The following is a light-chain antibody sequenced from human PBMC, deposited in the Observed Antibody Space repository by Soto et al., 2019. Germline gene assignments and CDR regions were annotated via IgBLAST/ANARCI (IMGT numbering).Light chain of an antibody. CDR1: ESIGTW. J-gene: IGKJ1*01. CDR3: QQFQSFSRT. CDR2: DAS. Sequence: DIQMTQSPSTLSASVGDRVTITCRASESIGTWLAWYQQKPGKAPNLLIYDASSLQSGVPSRFSGRGSGTEFTLTISSLQHDDFETYYCQQFQSFSRTLGQGTKVDIK. V-gene: IGKV1-5*01.